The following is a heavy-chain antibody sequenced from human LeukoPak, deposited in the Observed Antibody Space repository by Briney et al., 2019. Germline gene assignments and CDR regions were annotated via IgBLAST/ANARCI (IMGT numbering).Heavy chain of an antibody. CDR1: GFTFSSYS. J-gene: IGHJ4*02. D-gene: IGHD1-26*01. CDR3: AKDPYSVTYNPPYYFDY. CDR2: ISSSSSYI. Sequence: GGSLRLSCAASGFTFSSYSMNWVRQAPGKGLEWVSSISSSSSYIYYADSVKGRFTISRDNSKNTMYLEVNSLRAEDTAVYYCAKDPYSVTYNPPYYFDYWGQGTLVTVSS. V-gene: IGHV3-21*04.